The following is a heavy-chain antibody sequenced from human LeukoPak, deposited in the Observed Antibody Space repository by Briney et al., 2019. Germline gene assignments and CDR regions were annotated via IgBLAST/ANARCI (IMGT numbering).Heavy chain of an antibody. D-gene: IGHD6-13*01. CDR1: GYSISSGYY. Sequence: SETLSLTCTVSGYSISSGYYWGRIRQPPGKGLEWIGSIYHSGSTYYNPSLKSRVTISVDTSKNQFSLKLSSVTAADTAVYYCARDLWAAAGTEVDYWGQGTLVTVS. CDR2: IYHSGST. V-gene: IGHV4-38-2*02. J-gene: IGHJ4*02. CDR3: ARDLWAAAGTEVDY.